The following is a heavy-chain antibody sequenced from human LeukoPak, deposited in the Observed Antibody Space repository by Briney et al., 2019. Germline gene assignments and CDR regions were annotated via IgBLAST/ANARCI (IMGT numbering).Heavy chain of an antibody. CDR3: ARRRWETTVADYGLDV. D-gene: IGHD1-1*01. CDR2: IFPGDSDT. CDR1: GYSFPNYW. Sequence: GESLQISCKGSGYSFPNYWIAWVRQVPGKGLEWMGTIFPGDSDTTYSPSFQGQVTISADKSISTAYLQWGSLKASDTAMYYCARRRWETTVADYGLDVWGQGTSVTVSS. J-gene: IGHJ6*02. V-gene: IGHV5-51*01.